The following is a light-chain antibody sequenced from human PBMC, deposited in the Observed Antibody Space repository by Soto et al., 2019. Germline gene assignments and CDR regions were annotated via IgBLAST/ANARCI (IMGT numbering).Light chain of an antibody. Sequence: DIQLTQSPSFLSASVGDRVTLSCRASQDINTHLAWYQVQPGKAPKLLIHTGSTLQSGVPSRFSGGGSGTEFTLTISSLQPEDSATYNCQQRRNYLITFGQGTRLETK. CDR2: TGS. J-gene: IGKJ5*01. V-gene: IGKV1-9*01. CDR3: QQRRNYLIT. CDR1: QDINTH.